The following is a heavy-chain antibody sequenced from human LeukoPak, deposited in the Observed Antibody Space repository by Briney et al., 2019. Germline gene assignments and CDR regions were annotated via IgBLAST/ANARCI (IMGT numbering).Heavy chain of an antibody. CDR2: INPNSGGT. D-gene: IGHD3-10*01. CDR3: ATLARGVISSPLDY. CDR1: GYTFTGYY. V-gene: IGHV1-2*02. Sequence: ASVKVSCKASGYTFTGYYMHWVRQAPGQGLEWMGWINPNSGGTNYAQKFQGRVTMTRDTSISTAYMELSSLRSEDTAVYYCATLARGVISSPLDYWGQGTLVTVSS. J-gene: IGHJ4*02.